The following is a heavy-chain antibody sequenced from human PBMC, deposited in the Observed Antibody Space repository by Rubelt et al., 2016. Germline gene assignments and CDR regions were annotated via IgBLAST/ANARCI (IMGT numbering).Heavy chain of an antibody. Sequence: QLQLQESGPGLVKPSEILSLTCTVSGGSMSGSSHYWAWIRQPPGKGLEWIGTIYYSGSTYYNPSLKSRVTISVDTSKNQCSLKVSSVTAADTAIYYCARDPWMVPLLFDPWGQGTLVTVSS. D-gene: IGHD6-19*01. V-gene: IGHV4-39*07. CDR2: IYYSGST. J-gene: IGHJ5*02. CDR1: GGSMSGSSHY. CDR3: ARDPWMVPLLFDP.